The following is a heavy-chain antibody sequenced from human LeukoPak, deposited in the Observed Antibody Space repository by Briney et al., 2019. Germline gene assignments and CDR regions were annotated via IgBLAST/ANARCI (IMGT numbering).Heavy chain of an antibody. V-gene: IGHV3-11*01. CDR3: ARNEGSY. Sequence: GSLRLSCAASGFTFSDHYMSWFRQAPGRGVEWVSYISNSGNLKYYADSVKGRFTISRDNAKNSLYLQMNNLRAEETAVYYCARNEGSYWGQGTLVTVSS. D-gene: IGHD3-10*01. CDR2: ISNSGNLK. J-gene: IGHJ4*02. CDR1: GFTFSDHY.